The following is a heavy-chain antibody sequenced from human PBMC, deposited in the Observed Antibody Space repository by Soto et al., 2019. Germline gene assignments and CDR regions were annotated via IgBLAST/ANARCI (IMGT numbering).Heavy chain of an antibody. Sequence: EVQLVESGGGWVKPGGSLRLSCAASGFTFSNAWMSWVRQAPGKGLEWVGRIKSKTDGGTTDYAAPVKGRFTISRDDSKNTLYLQMNSLKTEDTAVYYCTTDDYGSGSYYKENDYWGQGTLVTVSS. CDR2: IKSKTDGGTT. J-gene: IGHJ4*02. CDR3: TTDDYGSGSYYKENDY. D-gene: IGHD3-10*01. V-gene: IGHV3-15*01. CDR1: GFTFSNAW.